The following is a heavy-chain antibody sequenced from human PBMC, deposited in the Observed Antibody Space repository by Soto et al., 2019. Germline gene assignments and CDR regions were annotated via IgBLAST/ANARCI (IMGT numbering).Heavy chain of an antibody. CDR1: GGSISSGGYY. J-gene: IGHJ4*02. CDR3: ARVVGSAVIFGVAVLDY. Sequence: QVQLQESGPGLVKPSQTLSLTCTVSGGSISSGGYYWSWIRQHPGKGLEWIGYIYYSGSTYYNPSLKSRVTISVDTSKNPFSLKLSSVTAADTAVYYCARVVGSAVIFGVAVLDYWGQGTLVTVSS. D-gene: IGHD3-3*01. V-gene: IGHV4-31*03. CDR2: IYYSGST.